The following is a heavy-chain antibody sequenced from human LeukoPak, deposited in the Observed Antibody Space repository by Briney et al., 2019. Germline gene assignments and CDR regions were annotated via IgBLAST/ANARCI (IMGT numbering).Heavy chain of an antibody. V-gene: IGHV4-4*07. J-gene: IGHJ1*01. Sequence: SETLSLTCTVSGGSISSYYWSWIRQPAGKGLEWIGRIYTSGSTNYNPSLKSRVTMSVDTSKNQFSLKLSSVTAADTAVYYCASGDYYDSSGYYGNECFQHWGQGTLVTVSS. CDR3: ASGDYYDSSGYYGNECFQH. CDR1: GGSISSYY. D-gene: IGHD3-22*01. CDR2: IYTSGST.